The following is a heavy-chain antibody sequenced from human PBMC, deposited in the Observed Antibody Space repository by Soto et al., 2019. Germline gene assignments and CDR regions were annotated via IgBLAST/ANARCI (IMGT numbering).Heavy chain of an antibody. CDR1: GYTFTSYG. Sequence: ASVKVSCKASGYTFTSYGISWVRQAPGQGLEWMGWISAYNGNTNYAQKLQGRVTMTTDTSTSTVYMELSRLRSDDTAVYYCAREAIVAGATTGMDVWGQGTTVTVSS. V-gene: IGHV1-18*01. CDR3: AREAIVAGATTGMDV. CDR2: ISAYNGNT. J-gene: IGHJ6*02. D-gene: IGHD1-26*01.